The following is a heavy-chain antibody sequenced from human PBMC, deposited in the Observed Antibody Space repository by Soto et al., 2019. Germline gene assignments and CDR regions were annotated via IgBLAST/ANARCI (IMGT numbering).Heavy chain of an antibody. CDR2: ISYDGSNK. J-gene: IGHJ4*02. D-gene: IGHD1-26*01. CDR1: GFTFSIYA. CDR3: AREWELHLSGLDD. Sequence: QVQLVESGGGVVQPGRSLRLSCAASGFTFSIYAMHWVRHAPGKGLEWVAVISYDGSNKYYADSVKGRFTISRDNSKNTLYLQMNSLRAEDTAVYYCAREWELHLSGLDDWGQGTLVTVSS. V-gene: IGHV3-30-3*01.